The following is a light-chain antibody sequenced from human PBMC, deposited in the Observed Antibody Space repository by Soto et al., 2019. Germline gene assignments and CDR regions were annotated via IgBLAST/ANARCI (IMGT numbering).Light chain of an antibody. CDR3: SSFTSRFTFV. CDR1: RSDVGAYNY. J-gene: IGLJ1*01. V-gene: IGLV2-14*01. CDR2: EVT. Sequence: QSALTQPASVSGSPGQSIAISCTGTRSDVGAYNYVSWYPQHPGKAPKLMISEVTNRPSGVSDRFSGSKSGNTASLTISGLQAEDEADYYCSSFTSRFTFVFGTGTKLTVL.